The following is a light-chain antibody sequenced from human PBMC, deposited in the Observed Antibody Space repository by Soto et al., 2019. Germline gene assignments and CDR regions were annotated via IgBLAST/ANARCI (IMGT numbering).Light chain of an antibody. CDR3: QQYDSYPCT. J-gene: IGKJ1*01. CDR1: QSISRW. V-gene: IGKV1-5*01. CDR2: DAS. Sequence: DIQMTQSPSTLSAFVGDRVTITCRASQSISRWLAWYRQKSGKAPKFLIYDASSLESGVPSRFSGSGSGTEFTLTISTLQPDDFATYYCQQYDSYPCTFGQGTKVDIK.